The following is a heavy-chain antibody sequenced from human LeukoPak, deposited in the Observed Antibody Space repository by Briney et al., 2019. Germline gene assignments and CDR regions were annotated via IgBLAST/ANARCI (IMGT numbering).Heavy chain of an antibody. D-gene: IGHD3-3*02. CDR3: ARSLGDP. Sequence: SETLSLTCTVSGGSIGSYYWSWIRQPPGKGLEWIGYIYYSGSTNYNPSLKSRVTISVDTSKNQFSLRLSSVTAADTAVYYCARSLGDPWGQGTLVTVSS. CDR1: GGSIGSYY. V-gene: IGHV4-59*01. J-gene: IGHJ5*02. CDR2: IYYSGST.